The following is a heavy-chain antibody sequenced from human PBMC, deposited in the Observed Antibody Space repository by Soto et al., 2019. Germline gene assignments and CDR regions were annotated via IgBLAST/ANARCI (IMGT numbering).Heavy chain of an antibody. D-gene: IGHD2-21*02. Sequence: PSETLSLTCTVSGGSISSDYYHWTWIRQSPGKGLEWIGYIHHSGSILYNPSLKSRVTISVDTSKNQFSLHLSSVTAADTAVYFCASEDDGGDSLDVWGQGTTVTVSS. CDR1: GGSISSDYYH. V-gene: IGHV4-30-4*08. CDR2: IHHSGSI. J-gene: IGHJ6*02. CDR3: ASEDDGGDSLDV.